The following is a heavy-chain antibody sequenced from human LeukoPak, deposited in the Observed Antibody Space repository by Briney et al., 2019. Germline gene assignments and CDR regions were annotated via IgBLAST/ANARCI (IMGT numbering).Heavy chain of an antibody. CDR3: AREGDSSGYYTDY. Sequence: GRFAISRDHAKNSLCLQMDSLRAEDTAVYYCAREGDSSGYYTDYWGQGTLVTVSS. J-gene: IGHJ4*02. D-gene: IGHD3-22*01. V-gene: IGHV3-11*06.